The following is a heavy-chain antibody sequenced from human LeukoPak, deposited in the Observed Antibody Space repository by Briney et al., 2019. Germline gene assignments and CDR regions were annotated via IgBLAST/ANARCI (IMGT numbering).Heavy chain of an antibody. CDR3: ARHSSSGYDSSGYYYGY. V-gene: IGHV4-59*08. CDR2: IYYSGST. D-gene: IGHD3-22*01. CDR1: GGSISSYY. Sequence: PSGTLSLTCTVSGGSISSYYWSWIRQPPGKGLEWIGYIYYSGSTNYNPSLKSRVTISVDTSKNQFSLKLSSVTAADTAVYYCARHSSSGYDSSGYYYGYWGQGTLVTVSS. J-gene: IGHJ4*02.